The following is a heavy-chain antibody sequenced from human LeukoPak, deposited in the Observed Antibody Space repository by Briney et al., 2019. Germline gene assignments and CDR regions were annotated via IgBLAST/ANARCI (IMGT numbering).Heavy chain of an antibody. J-gene: IGHJ4*02. CDR1: GFTFSNYA. CDR3: TKGRLGIDY. CDR2: ISGSGGST. D-gene: IGHD7-27*01. V-gene: IGHV3-23*01. Sequence: PGGSLRLSCSASGFTFSNYAMSWVRQAPGKGLEWVSAISGSGGSTYYADSVKGRFTISRDNSKNTLYLQMNSLRAEDTAVYYCTKGRLGIDYWGQGTLVTVSS.